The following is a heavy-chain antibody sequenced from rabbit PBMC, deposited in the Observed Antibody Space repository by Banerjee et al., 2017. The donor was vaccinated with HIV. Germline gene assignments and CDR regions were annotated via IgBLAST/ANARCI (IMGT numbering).Heavy chain of an antibody. CDR3: ARPDSNFYFNF. Sequence: GGDLVKPGASLTLTCTASGFSFSGSYYMCWVRQAPGKGLEWIACIGAGSSGTTYYASWAKGRFTISKTSSTTVTLQMTSLTAADTATYFCARPDSNFYFNFWGPGTSSPS. CDR1: GFSFSGSYY. D-gene: IGHD4-2*01. V-gene: IGHV1S40*01. CDR2: IGAGSSGTT. J-gene: IGHJ4*01.